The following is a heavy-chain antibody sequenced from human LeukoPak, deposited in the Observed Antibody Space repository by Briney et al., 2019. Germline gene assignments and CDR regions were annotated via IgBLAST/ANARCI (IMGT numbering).Heavy chain of an antibody. CDR1: GGTFSSYA. V-gene: IGHV1-69*05. D-gene: IGHD6-13*01. Sequence: ASVKVSCKASGGTFSSYAISWVRQAPGQGLEWMGGIIPIFGTANYAQKFQGRVTITTDESTSTAYMELSSLRSEDTAVYYCARDFRSVYSSSWSEGVRAFDIWGQGTMVTVSS. CDR2: IIPIFGTA. CDR3: ARDFRSVYSSSWSEGVRAFDI. J-gene: IGHJ3*02.